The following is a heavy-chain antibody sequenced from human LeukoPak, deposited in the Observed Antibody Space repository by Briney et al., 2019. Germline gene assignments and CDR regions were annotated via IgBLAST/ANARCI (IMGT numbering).Heavy chain of an antibody. V-gene: IGHV4-61*03. CDR3: ATGGSLAAAGDY. Sequence: KPSETLSLTCTVSGGSVSSCHNYWSWIRQPPGKGLEWIGYIYNSESTNYNPSLKSRVTISVDTSKNHFSLKLSSVTAADTAVYYCATGGSLAAAGDYWGQGTLVTVSS. J-gene: IGHJ4*02. D-gene: IGHD6-13*01. CDR2: IYNSEST. CDR1: GGSVSSCHNY.